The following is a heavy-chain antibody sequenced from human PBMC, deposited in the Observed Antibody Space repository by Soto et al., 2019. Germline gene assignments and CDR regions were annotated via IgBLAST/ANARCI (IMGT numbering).Heavy chain of an antibody. J-gene: IGHJ4*02. V-gene: IGHV4-39*01. CDR1: GGSISSSPYY. CDR2: ISYSGST. CDR3: ARLFDY. Sequence: SETLSLTCTVSGGSISSSPYYWGWIRQPPGKGLELIGSISYSGSTYYNPSLKSRVTISLDTSKNQFSLKLSSVTAADTAIYYCARLFDYWGQGTLVTVSS.